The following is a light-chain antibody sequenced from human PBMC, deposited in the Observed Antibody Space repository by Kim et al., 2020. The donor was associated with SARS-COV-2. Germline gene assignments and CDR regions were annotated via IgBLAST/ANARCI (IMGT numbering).Light chain of an antibody. CDR3: ASYTSTGAHLV. J-gene: IGLJ2*01. CDR1: STVVGTYNY. V-gene: IGLV2-14*03. CDR2: DVF. Sequence: QSFSISCAGYSTVVGTYNYVSWYQQPPGEFPKLIIYDVFTRPSGISDRFSGSKSGNTASLTISGLQAEDEATYHCASYTSTGAHLVFGGGTQLTVL.